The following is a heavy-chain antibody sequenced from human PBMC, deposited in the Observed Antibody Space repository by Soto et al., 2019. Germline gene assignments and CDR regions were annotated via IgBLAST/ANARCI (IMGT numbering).Heavy chain of an antibody. Sequence: QLQLQESGPGLVKPSETLSLTCTVSGASISSSSNHWGWIRQPPWKGLEWIGNICYSENTYYNPSLKCRVTISVDTSTNQFSLRLTSVTAADTAVYYCATHPPYGPLYYWGQGTLVTVSS. CDR3: ATHPPYGPLYY. CDR1: GASISSSSNH. D-gene: IGHD4-17*01. J-gene: IGHJ4*02. CDR2: ICYSENT. V-gene: IGHV4-39*01.